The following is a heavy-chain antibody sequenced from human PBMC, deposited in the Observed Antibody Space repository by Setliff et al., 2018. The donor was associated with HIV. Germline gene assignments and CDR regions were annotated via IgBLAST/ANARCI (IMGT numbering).Heavy chain of an antibody. CDR2: IIPIFGTA. Sequence: ASVKVSCKASGGTFSSYAISWVRQAPGQGLEWKGGIIPIFGTANYAQKFQGRVTITADESTSTAYMELSSLRSEDTAVYYCARGGWELVSCYDYWGQGTLVTVSS. D-gene: IGHD1-26*01. J-gene: IGHJ4*02. CDR3: ARGGWELVSCYDY. CDR1: GGTFSSYA. V-gene: IGHV1-69*13.